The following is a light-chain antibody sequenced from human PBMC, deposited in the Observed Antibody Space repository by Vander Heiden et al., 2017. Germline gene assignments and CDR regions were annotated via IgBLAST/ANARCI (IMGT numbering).Light chain of an antibody. CDR3: QQYNNWPPWT. V-gene: IGKV3-15*01. J-gene: IGKJ1*01. CDR1: QSVNNN. CDR2: DAS. Sequence: EIVLTQSPASLPVSPGERATLSCRASQSVNNNLAWYQHKPGQAPRLLIYDASTRVTGIPGRFSGSGSGTEFTLSISSLQSEDFAVYYCQQYNNWPPWTFGQGTKVEVK.